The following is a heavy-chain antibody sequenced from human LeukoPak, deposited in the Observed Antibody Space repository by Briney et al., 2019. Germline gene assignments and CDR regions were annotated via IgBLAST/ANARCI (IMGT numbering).Heavy chain of an antibody. Sequence: GGSLRLSCAASGFTFSSYAMSWVRQAPGKGLEWVSAISGSGGSTYYADSVKGRFTISRDSSKNTLFLQMNRLRPEDAAVYYCAKAPVTTCRGAYCYPFDYWGQGALVTVSS. J-gene: IGHJ4*02. CDR3: AKAPVTTCRGAYCYPFDY. CDR2: ISGSGGST. V-gene: IGHV3-23*01. CDR1: GFTFSSYA. D-gene: IGHD2-21*01.